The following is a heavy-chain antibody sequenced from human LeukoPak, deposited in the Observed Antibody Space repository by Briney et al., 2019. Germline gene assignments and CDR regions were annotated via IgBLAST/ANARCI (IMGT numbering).Heavy chain of an antibody. CDR3: VRDRGYSTFDY. V-gene: IGHV3-7*01. D-gene: IGHD3-22*01. CDR2: TNQDESEK. Sequence: GGSLRLSCVTSGFTFRSHWMSWVRQAPGKGLEWVANTNQDESEKNYVDSVEGRFTISRDNTKNSLYLQMNSLTAEDTAVYYCVRDRGYSTFDYWGQGTQVTVSS. CDR1: GFTFRSHW. J-gene: IGHJ4*02.